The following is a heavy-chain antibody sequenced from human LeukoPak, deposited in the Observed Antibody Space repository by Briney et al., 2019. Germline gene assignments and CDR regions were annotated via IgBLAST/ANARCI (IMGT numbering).Heavy chain of an antibody. J-gene: IGHJ4*02. D-gene: IGHD1-7*01. CDR1: GGSVNGYY. Sequence: PSETLSLTCTVSGGSVNGYYWNWIRQAPGKGLEWIGFIYYSGLTVYSPSLQSRVSMSVDTSRNQFSLDLSSVTAADTALYYCARDPPEDEWNSLDSWGQGILVTVSS. V-gene: IGHV4-59*02. CDR2: IYYSGLT. CDR3: ARDPPEDEWNSLDS.